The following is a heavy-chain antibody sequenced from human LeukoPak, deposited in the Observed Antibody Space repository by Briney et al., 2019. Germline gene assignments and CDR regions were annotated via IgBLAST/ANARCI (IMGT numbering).Heavy chain of an antibody. D-gene: IGHD3-9*01. J-gene: IGHJ4*02. CDR2: INWNRGSI. Sequence: GGSLRLACAASGFAFGYYAMHWVRQPPGKGLEWVSGINWNRGSIAYADPVKGRFTISRDNAKNALYLQMNSLRVEDTALYYCAKSGGGDILTGYNYFDFWGQGTLVTVSS. CDR1: GFAFGYYA. CDR3: AKSGGGDILTGYNYFDF. V-gene: IGHV3-9*01.